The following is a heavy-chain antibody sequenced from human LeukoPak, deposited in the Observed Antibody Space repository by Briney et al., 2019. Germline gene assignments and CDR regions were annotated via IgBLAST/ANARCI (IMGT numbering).Heavy chain of an antibody. Sequence: ETLSLTCTVSGVSISTSSYYWGWIRQPPGKGLEWIGNIYYSGRTYYSPSLKSRVTISVDTSKNQFSLKLSSVTAADTAVYYCARQGISIAAAGLDLDYWGQGTLVTVSS. V-gene: IGHV4-39*01. J-gene: IGHJ4*02. CDR2: IYYSGRT. CDR1: GVSISTSSYY. CDR3: ARQGISIAAAGLDLDY. D-gene: IGHD6-13*01.